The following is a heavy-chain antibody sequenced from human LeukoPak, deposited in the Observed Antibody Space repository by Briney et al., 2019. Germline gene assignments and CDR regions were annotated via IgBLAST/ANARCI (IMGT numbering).Heavy chain of an antibody. CDR3: VRGSPVWAN. Sequence: QPGGSLRLSCTASGFTFSDHWMTWVRQAPGKGLEWVATIKESGSHRSYGDPVRGRFTISRATAKNSLTLEMDSPRADAAAFYYCVRGSPVWANWAQGPLVSVSS. CDR1: GFTFSDHW. CDR2: IKESGSHR. D-gene: IGHD1-26*01. V-gene: IGHV3-7*01. J-gene: IGHJ4*02.